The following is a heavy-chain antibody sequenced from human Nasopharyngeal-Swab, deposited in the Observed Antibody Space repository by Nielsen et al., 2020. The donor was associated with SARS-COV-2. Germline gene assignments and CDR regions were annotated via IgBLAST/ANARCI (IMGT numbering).Heavy chain of an antibody. V-gene: IGHV5-10-1*01. CDR1: GYSFTSYW. D-gene: IGHD2-15*01. Sequence: GASLKISCKGSGYSFTSYWISWVRQMPGKGLEWMGRIDPSDSYTNYSPSFQGHVTISADKSIGTAYLQWSSLKASDTAMYYCARRAYCSGGSCYSPYYYYMDVWGKGTTVTVSS. J-gene: IGHJ6*03. CDR3: ARRAYCSGGSCYSPYYYYMDV. CDR2: IDPSDSYT.